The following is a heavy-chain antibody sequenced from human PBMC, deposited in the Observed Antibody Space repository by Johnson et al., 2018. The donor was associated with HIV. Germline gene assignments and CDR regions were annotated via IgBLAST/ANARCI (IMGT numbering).Heavy chain of an antibody. CDR3: AREWEAAFDI. J-gene: IGHJ3*02. D-gene: IGHD1-26*01. CDR2: IYSGGST. V-gene: IGHV3-66*01. CDR1: RLTLSDSY. Sequence: EQLVESGGGLVKPGGSLRLSCVASRLTLSDSYMSWIRQAPGKGLEWVSVIYSGGSTYYADSVKGRFTISRDNSKNTLYLQMNSLRAEDTAVYYCAREWEAAFDIWGQGTMVTVSS.